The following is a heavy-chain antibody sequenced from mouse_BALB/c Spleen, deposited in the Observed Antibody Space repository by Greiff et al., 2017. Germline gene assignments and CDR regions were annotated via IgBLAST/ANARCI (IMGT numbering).Heavy chain of an antibody. CDR3: ARTGVITTVYWYFDV. V-gene: IGHV1-14*01. Sequence: EVQLQQSGPELVKPGASVKMSCKASGYTFTSYVMHWVKQKPGQGLEWIGYINPYNDGTKYNEKFKGKATLTSDKSSSTAYMELSSLTSEDSAVYYCARTGVITTVYWYFDVWGAGTTVTVSS. J-gene: IGHJ1*01. CDR1: GYTFTSYV. CDR2: INPYNDGT. D-gene: IGHD1-2*01.